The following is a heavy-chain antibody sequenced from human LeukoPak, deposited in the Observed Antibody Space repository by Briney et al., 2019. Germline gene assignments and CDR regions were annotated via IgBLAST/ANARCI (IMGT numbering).Heavy chain of an antibody. D-gene: IGHD3-3*01. J-gene: IGHJ5*02. CDR2: INHSGST. V-gene: IGHV4-34*01. CDR3: ARGREPRTIFGRANWFDP. Sequence: SETLSLTCAVYGGSFSGYYWSWIRQPPGKGLEWIGEINHSGSTNYNPSLKSRVTISVDTSKNQFSLKLSSVTAADTAVYYCARGREPRTIFGRANWFDPWGQGTLVTVSS. CDR1: GGSFSGYY.